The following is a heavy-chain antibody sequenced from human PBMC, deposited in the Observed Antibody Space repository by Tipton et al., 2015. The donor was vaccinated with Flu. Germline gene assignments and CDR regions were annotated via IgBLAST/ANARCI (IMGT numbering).Heavy chain of an antibody. CDR3: AGDPTSGWSFDY. CDR2: IESRGNGD. V-gene: IGHV3-48*03. CDR1: GLTFNTYE. Sequence: SLRLSCVVSGLTFNTYEMNWVRQAPGKGLEWISYIESRGNGDDYADSVRGRFTISRDNAKNTLYLQMNSLKPEDTAIYYCAGDPTSGWSFDYWGQGTLVIVSP. J-gene: IGHJ4*02. D-gene: IGHD6-19*01.